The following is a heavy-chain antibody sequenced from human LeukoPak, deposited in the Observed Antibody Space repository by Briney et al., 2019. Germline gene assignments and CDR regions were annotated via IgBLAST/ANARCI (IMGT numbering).Heavy chain of an antibody. CDR1: GFSVSGNY. J-gene: IGHJ4*02. V-gene: IGHV3-66*01. Sequence: GGSLRLSCAASGFSVSGNYMNWVRQAPGKGLEWLSVIYSGGNTYYADSVRGRFTISRDNSKNTLYLQMNNLRAEDTAVYYCAKDYPLDYWGQGALVTVSS. CDR2: IYSGGNT. CDR3: AKDYPLDY.